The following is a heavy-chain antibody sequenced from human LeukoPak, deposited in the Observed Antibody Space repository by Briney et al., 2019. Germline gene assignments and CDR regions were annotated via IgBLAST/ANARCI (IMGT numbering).Heavy chain of an antibody. Sequence: SETLSLTCTVSGGSISGSSYYWGWIRQPPGKGLEWIGYIYHSGSTNYSPSFESRVTISVDKSKNQFSLKLSSVTAADTAVYYCARGSDYVWGSWGQGTLVTVSS. CDR3: ARGSDYVWGS. D-gene: IGHD3-16*01. J-gene: IGHJ4*02. V-gene: IGHV4-61*05. CDR2: IYHSGST. CDR1: GGSISGSSYY.